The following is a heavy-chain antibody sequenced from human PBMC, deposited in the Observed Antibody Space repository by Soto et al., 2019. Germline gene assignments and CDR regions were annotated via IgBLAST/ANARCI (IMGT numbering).Heavy chain of an antibody. D-gene: IGHD3-9*01. CDR3: ARQDYDILTGPDAFDI. Sequence: PGESLKISCKGSGYSFTSYWIGWVRQMPGKGLEWMGIIYPGDSDTRYSPSFQGQVTISADKSISTAYLQWSSLKASDTAMYYCARQDYDILTGPDAFDIWGQGTMVTV. J-gene: IGHJ3*02. CDR2: IYPGDSDT. V-gene: IGHV5-51*01. CDR1: GYSFTSYW.